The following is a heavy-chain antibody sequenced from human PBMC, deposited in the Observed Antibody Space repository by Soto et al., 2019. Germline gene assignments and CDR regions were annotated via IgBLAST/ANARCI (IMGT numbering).Heavy chain of an antibody. CDR1: GFTFSDSY. CDR3: ARVSWREKYGMDV. J-gene: IGHJ6*02. CDR2: ITFSGNTV. Sequence: GGSLRLSCAASGFTFSDSYMSWIRQAPGKGLEWISYITFSGNTVYYADSLKGRFTISRDNAKNSLYLQMNRLRAEDTAVYYCARVSWREKYGMDVWGQGTTVTAP. V-gene: IGHV3-11*01.